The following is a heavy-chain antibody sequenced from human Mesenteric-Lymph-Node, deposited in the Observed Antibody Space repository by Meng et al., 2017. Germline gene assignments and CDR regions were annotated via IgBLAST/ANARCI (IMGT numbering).Heavy chain of an antibody. CDR2: ISSSGSTI. V-gene: IGHV3-48*04. CDR1: GFTFSNAW. J-gene: IGHJ5*02. Sequence: GESLKISCAASGFTFSNAWMNWVRQAPGKGLEWVSYISSSGSTIYYADSVKGRFTISRDNAKNSLYLQMNSLRAEDTAVYYCARDPMWYYYDSSGPAWGQGTLVTVSS. CDR3: ARDPMWYYYDSSGPA. D-gene: IGHD3-22*01.